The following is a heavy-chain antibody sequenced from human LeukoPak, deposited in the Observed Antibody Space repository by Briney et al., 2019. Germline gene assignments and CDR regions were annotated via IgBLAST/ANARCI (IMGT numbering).Heavy chain of an antibody. J-gene: IGHJ4*02. CDR1: GFTFSSYA. Sequence: GGSLRLSCAASGFTFSSYAMSWVRQAPGKGLEWVSAISGSGGSTYYADSVKGRFTISRDNSKNTLYLQMNSLRAEDTAVYYCAKDLGGITMIVVVITGFDYWGQGTLVTASS. V-gene: IGHV3-23*01. CDR3: AKDLGGITMIVVVITGFDY. D-gene: IGHD3-22*01. CDR2: ISGSGGST.